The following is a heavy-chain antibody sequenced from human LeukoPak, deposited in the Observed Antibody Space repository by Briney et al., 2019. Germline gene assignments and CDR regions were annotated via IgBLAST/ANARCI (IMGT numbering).Heavy chain of an antibody. J-gene: IGHJ4*02. Sequence: GGTLRLSCAASGFTFSSYAMSWVRQAPGKGLEWVSAISGSGGSTYYADSVKGRFTISRDNSKNTLYLQMNSLRAEDTAVYYCAKIWDYYDSSGYFPGYYFDYWGQGTLVIVSS. CDR2: ISGSGGST. V-gene: IGHV3-23*01. D-gene: IGHD3-22*01. CDR1: GFTFSSYA. CDR3: AKIWDYYDSSGYFPGYYFDY.